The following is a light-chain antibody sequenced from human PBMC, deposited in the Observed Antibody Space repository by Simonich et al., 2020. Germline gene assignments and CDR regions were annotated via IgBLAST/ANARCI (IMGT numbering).Light chain of an antibody. Sequence: EIVMTQSPATLSVSPGERATLSCRASQSVSSNLAWYQQKPGQAPRLLIYGASTRATVIPARSSGSGSGTEFTLTISSLQSEDFAVYYCQQYNNWPPYTFGQGTKLEIK. J-gene: IGKJ2*01. CDR1: QSVSSN. CDR3: QQYNNWPPYT. V-gene: IGKV3-15*01. CDR2: GAS.